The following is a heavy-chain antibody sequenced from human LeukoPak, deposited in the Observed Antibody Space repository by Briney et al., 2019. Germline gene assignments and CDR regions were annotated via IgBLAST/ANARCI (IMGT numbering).Heavy chain of an antibody. J-gene: IGHJ5*02. CDR3: ARDQGTSTTAPKRKGRFDP. Sequence: GGSLRLSCAASGFTFSSYGMHWVRQAPGKGLEWVALIWYDGSNKEYAESVKGRFTISRDNSKNTLYLQMNSLRDEDTAVYYCARDQGTSTTAPKRKGRFDPWGQGTLVTVSS. D-gene: IGHD1-1*01. CDR1: GFTFSSYG. V-gene: IGHV3-33*01. CDR2: IWYDGSNK.